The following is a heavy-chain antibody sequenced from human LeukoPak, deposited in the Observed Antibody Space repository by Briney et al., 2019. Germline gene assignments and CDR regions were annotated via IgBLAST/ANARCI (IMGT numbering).Heavy chain of an antibody. CDR2: LSNTGNI. Sequence: GGSLRLSCAASGFTFSSYGVNWVRQAPGKGLEWLSYLSNTGNIHYAQSVKGRFTISRDNSKSSLYLQMDGLRAEDTAVYYCARRGDSPMIGDHWGQGILVTVAS. CDR1: GFTFSSYG. CDR3: ARRGDSPMIGDH. D-gene: IGHD3-10*02. J-gene: IGHJ4*02. V-gene: IGHV3-48*01.